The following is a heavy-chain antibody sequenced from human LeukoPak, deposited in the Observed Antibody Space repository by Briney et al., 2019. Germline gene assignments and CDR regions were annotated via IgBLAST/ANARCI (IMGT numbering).Heavy chain of an antibody. J-gene: IGHJ4*02. D-gene: IGHD5-24*01. CDR2: IYGGGNI. CDR3: ARGAGYNYPYYFDY. CDR1: GFTFSDKW. V-gene: IGHV3-53*01. Sequence: GGSLRLSCVASGFTFSDKWMSWVRQAPGKGLEWVSVIYGGGNIYYADSVKGRFTISRDNSKNTLYLQMNSLRAEDTAVYYCARGAGYNYPYYFDYWGQGTLVTVSS.